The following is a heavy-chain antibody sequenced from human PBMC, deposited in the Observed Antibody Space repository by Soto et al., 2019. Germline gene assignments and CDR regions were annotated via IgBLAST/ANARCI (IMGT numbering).Heavy chain of an antibody. CDR1: GFSLSTGGVG. D-gene: IGHD2-21*02. CDR2: IYWDDDK. Sequence: QITLKESGPSLVQPTQTLTLTCTFSGFSLSTGGVGVGWIRQPPGKALEWLALIYWDDDKRYSPSLRSRLTVTKDTSKNQVVLTMTNMDPVDTATYYCAHSRCGGDCLQSYSSHYYYGMDVWGQGTTVTVSS. V-gene: IGHV2-5*02. J-gene: IGHJ6*02. CDR3: AHSRCGGDCLQSYSSHYYYGMDV.